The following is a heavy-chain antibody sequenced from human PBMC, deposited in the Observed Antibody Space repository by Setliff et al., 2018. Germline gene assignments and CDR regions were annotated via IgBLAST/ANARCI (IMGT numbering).Heavy chain of an antibody. V-gene: IGHV3-20*04. CDR1: GFTFDDYG. CDR2: INWNGSII. CDR3: ARDRLSFVSTTFYRDRNWFDA. J-gene: IGHJ5*02. D-gene: IGHD3-9*01. Sequence: GGSLRLSCAASGFTFDDYGMSWVRQAPGKGLEWVSGINWNGSIIYYADSVKGRFTISRDNAKSSLYLQMSSLRAEDTAVYYCARDRLSFVSTTFYRDRNWFDAWGQGALVTVSS.